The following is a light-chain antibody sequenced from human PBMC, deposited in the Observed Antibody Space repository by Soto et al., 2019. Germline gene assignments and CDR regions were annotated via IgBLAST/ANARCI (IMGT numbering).Light chain of an antibody. J-gene: IGLJ1*01. CDR2: DVT. CDR1: SSDFGGFNY. Sequence: QSAPTQPASVSRSHGQSITIFCTGTSSDFGGFNYVSWYQQHPGKAPKLMIYDVTNRPSGVSYRFSGSKSGNTASLTISGLQDEDEADYYCNSYTGSSTYVFGTGTKVTVL. CDR3: NSYTGSSTYV. V-gene: IGLV2-14*03.